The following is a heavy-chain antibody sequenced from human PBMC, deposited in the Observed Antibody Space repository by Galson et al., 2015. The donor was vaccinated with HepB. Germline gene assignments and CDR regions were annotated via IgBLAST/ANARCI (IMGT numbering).Heavy chain of an antibody. V-gene: IGHV3-66*01. CDR2: IYSGGST. J-gene: IGHJ5*02. Sequence: SLRLSCAASGFTVSSNYMSWVRQAPGKGLEWVSVIYSGGSTYYADSVKGRFTISRDNSKYTLYLQMNSLRAEDTAVYYCARGPHSSGYQWWFDPWGQGTLVTVSS. CDR1: GFTVSSNY. D-gene: IGHD3-22*01. CDR3: ARGPHSSGYQWWFDP.